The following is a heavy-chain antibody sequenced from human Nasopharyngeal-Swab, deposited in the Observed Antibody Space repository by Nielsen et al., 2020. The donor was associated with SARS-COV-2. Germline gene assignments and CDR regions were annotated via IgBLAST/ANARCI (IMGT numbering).Heavy chain of an antibody. D-gene: IGHD6-19*01. Sequence: GGSLRLSCEASGFTFSSYMMTWVRQTPGKRLGWVASIGNSGAGTYHADSVKGRFTISRDNFKNTLYLEMKYLRAEDTAVYFCAKSAVAGTERIWYLYYHIDVWGKGTSVTVSS. J-gene: IGHJ6*03. CDR1: GFTFSSYM. CDR3: AKSAVAGTERIWYLYYHIDV. V-gene: IGHV3-23*01. CDR2: IGNSGAGT.